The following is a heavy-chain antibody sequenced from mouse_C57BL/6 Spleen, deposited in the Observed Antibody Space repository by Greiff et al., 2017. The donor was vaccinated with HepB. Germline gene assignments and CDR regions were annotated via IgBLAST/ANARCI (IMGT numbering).Heavy chain of an antibody. CDR3: ARVLITTVVVLDY. Sequence: EVHLVESEGGLVQPGSSMKLSCTASGFTFSDYYMAWVRQVPEKGLEWVANINYDGSSTYYLDSLKSRFIISRDNAKNILYLQMSSLKSEDTATYYCARVLITTVVVLDYWGQGTTLTVSS. CDR2: INYDGSST. D-gene: IGHD1-1*01. J-gene: IGHJ2*01. CDR1: GFTFSDYY. V-gene: IGHV5-16*01.